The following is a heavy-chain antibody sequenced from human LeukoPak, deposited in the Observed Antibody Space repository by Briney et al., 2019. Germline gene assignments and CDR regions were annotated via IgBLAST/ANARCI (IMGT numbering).Heavy chain of an antibody. CDR1: GFTFSSYG. CDR2: ISWNGGST. D-gene: IGHD1-1*01. Sequence: GGSLRLSCAASGFTFSSYGMSWVRQVPGKGLEWVSDISWNGGSTGYADSVKGRFTIARDNAKNSLHLQMNSLSAEDTAFYYCVREKRSGTTWNFYYYMDVWGKGTTVTVS. V-gene: IGHV3-20*04. CDR3: VREKRSGTTWNFYYYMDV. J-gene: IGHJ6*03.